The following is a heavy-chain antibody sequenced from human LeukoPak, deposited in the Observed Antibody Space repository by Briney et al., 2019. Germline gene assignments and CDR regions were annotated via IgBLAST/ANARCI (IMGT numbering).Heavy chain of an antibody. V-gene: IGHV4-59*11. CDR3: ARTYYYGSGSYNWFDP. Sequence: SETLSLTCSVSGGSITSHFWSWIRQPPGKGLEWIGYIHYSGSTYYNPSLKSRVTISVDRSKNQFSLKLSSVTAADTAVYYCARTYYYGSGSYNWFDPWGQGTLVTVSS. J-gene: IGHJ5*02. CDR1: GGSITSHF. D-gene: IGHD3-10*01. CDR2: IHYSGST.